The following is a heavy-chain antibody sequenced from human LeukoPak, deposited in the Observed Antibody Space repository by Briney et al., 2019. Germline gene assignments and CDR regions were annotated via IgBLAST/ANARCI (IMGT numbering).Heavy chain of an antibody. CDR3: ARGASVVAGSDNALDI. D-gene: IGHD6-19*01. J-gene: IGHJ3*02. CDR1: GFTFSSYG. V-gene: IGHV3-30*02. CDR2: IRYDGRIK. Sequence: GGSLRLSCAASGFTFSSYGMHWVRQAPGKGLEWVAFIRYDGRIKYYADSVKGRFTISRDNSKNTLYLQMNSLRAEDTAVYYCARGASVVAGSDNALDIWGQGTMVTVSS.